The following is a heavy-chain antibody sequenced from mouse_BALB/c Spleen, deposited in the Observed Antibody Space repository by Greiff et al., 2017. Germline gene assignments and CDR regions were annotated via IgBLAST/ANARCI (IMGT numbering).Heavy chain of an antibody. V-gene: IGHV5-9-4*01. CDR3: AREGKTSYFDY. Sequence: EVKVVESGGGLVKPGGSLKLSCAASGFTFSSYAMSWVRQSPEKRLEWVAEISSGGSYTYYPDTVTGRFTISRDNAKNTLYLEMSSLRSEDTAMYYCAREGKTSYFDYWGQGTTLTVSS. CDR1: GFTFSSYA. J-gene: IGHJ2*01. CDR2: ISSGGSYT.